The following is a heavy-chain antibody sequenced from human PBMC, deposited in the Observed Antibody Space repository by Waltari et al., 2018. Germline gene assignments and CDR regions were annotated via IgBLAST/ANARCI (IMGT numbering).Heavy chain of an antibody. J-gene: IGHJ3*02. Sequence: EVQLVESGGGLVKPGGSLRLSCAASGFSFSTYTMNWVRQAPGRGLEWVSYISTTGNYMYYGDSVKGRFTISRDSARNSLYLQMHSLRAEDTAIYYCARNIYIYNFDAFDIWGQGTMVTVSS. CDR1: GFSFSTYT. V-gene: IGHV3-21*02. CDR2: ISTTGNYM. D-gene: IGHD1-1*01. CDR3: ARNIYIYNFDAFDI.